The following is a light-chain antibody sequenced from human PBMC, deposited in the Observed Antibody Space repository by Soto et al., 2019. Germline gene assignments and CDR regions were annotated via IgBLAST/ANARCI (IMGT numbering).Light chain of an antibody. CDR2: GAS. CDR1: QSVSSN. CDR3: QQYNNWPIT. J-gene: IGKJ5*01. V-gene: IGKV3-15*01. Sequence: EVVFTQSPGTLSLSPGERATLSCRASQSVSSNLAWYQQKPGQAPRLLIYGASTRATGIPARFSGSGSGTEFTLTISSLQSEDFAVYYCQQYNNWPITFGQGTRLEI.